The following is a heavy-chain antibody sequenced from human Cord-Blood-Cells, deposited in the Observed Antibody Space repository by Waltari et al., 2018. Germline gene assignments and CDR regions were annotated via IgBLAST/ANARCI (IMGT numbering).Heavy chain of an antibody. CDR1: GFTFSSYA. D-gene: IGHD1-26*01. Sequence: QVQLVESGGGVVQPGRSLRLSCAASGFTFSSYAMHWVRQAPGKGLEWVAVISYDGSNKYYADSVKGRFTISRDNSKNTLYLQMNSLRAEDTAVYYCARGASGSYYFDYWGQGTLVTVSS. CDR2: ISYDGSNK. CDR3: ARGASGSYYFDY. J-gene: IGHJ4*02. V-gene: IGHV3-30-3*01.